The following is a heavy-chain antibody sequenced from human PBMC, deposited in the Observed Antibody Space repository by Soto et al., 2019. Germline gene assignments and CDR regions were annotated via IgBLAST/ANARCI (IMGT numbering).Heavy chain of an antibody. CDR3: AKDRRKGYSSGWDEASDI. J-gene: IGHJ3*02. CDR1: GFTFSSYV. V-gene: IGHV3-30*18. CDR2: ISYDGSNK. Sequence: GGSLRLSCAASGFTFSSYVMHWVRQAPGKGLEWVAVISYDGSNKYYADSVKGRFTISRDNSKNTLYLQMNSLRAEDTAVYYCAKDRRKGYSSGWDEASDIWGQGTMVTVSS. D-gene: IGHD6-19*01.